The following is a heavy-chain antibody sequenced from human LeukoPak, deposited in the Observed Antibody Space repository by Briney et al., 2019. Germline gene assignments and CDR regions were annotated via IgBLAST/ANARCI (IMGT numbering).Heavy chain of an antibody. J-gene: IGHJ4*02. Sequence: GGSLRLSCAASGFTFSSYWMHWVRQAPGKGLEWVSVVSVTGGTTYYADSVKGRFTISRDNSKNTLYLQMNSLTAEDTAVYYCARHYGSGWRHFDYWGQGTLVTVSS. V-gene: IGHV3-23*01. CDR2: VSVTGGTT. D-gene: IGHD6-19*01. CDR3: ARHYGSGWRHFDY. CDR1: GFTFSSYW.